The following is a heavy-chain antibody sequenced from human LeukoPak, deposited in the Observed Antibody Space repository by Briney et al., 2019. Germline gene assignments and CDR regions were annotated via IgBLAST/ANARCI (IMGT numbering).Heavy chain of an antibody. Sequence: SETLSLTCTVAGGSFSNYYWTWIRQPPGKGPEWIGYIYYSGSTNYNPSLKSRLTISIDTSKNQFFLKLSSVTAADTAVYYCARAYFDTSAYYPHFEFWGPGTLVTVSS. CDR2: IYYSGST. V-gene: IGHV4-59*08. CDR3: ARAYFDTSAYYPHFEF. J-gene: IGHJ4*02. D-gene: IGHD3-22*01. CDR1: GGSFSNYY.